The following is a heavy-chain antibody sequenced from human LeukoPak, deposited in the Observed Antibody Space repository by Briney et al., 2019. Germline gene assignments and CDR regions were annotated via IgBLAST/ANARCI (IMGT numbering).Heavy chain of an antibody. J-gene: IGHJ3*02. CDR1: GDSISSYY. V-gene: IGHV4-59*08. D-gene: IGHD6-13*01. Sequence: PSETLSLTCTVSGDSISSYYWSWIRQPAGKGLEWIANIHYSGTTNYNPSLKSRVTISIDTSKNQFSLRLSSVTATDTAVYYCVKAAPGPHDAFDIWGQGTMVTVSS. CDR3: VKAAPGPHDAFDI. CDR2: IHYSGTT.